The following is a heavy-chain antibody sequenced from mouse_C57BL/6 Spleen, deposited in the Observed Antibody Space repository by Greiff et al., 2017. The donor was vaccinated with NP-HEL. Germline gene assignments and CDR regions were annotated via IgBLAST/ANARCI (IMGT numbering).Heavy chain of an antibody. CDR3: ARDYYGSGYFDY. CDR2: IDPSDSYT. V-gene: IGHV1-50*01. Sequence: QVQLQQPGAELVKPGASVKLSCKASGYTFTSYWMQWVKQRPGQGLEWIGEIDPSDSYTNYNQKFKGKATLTVDTSSSTAYMQLSCLTSEDSAVYYCARDYYGSGYFDYWGQGTTLTVSS. CDR1: GYTFTSYW. D-gene: IGHD1-1*01. J-gene: IGHJ2*01.